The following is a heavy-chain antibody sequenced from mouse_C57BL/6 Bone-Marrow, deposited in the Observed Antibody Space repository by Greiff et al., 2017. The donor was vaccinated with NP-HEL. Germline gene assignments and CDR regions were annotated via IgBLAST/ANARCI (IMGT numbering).Heavy chain of an antibody. D-gene: IGHD1-1*01. CDR3: TTDYYGPRFAY. CDR1: GFNIKDDY. CDR2: IDPENGDT. J-gene: IGHJ3*01. V-gene: IGHV14-4*01. Sequence: VQLQQSGAELVRPGASVKLSCTASGFNIKDDYMHWVKQRPEQGLEWIGWIDPENGDTEYASKFQGKATITADTSSNTAYLQLSSLTSEDTAVYYCTTDYYGPRFAYWGQGTLVTVSA.